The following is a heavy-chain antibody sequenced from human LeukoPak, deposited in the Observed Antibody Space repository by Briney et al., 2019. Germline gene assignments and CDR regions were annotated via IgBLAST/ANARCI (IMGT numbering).Heavy chain of an antibody. CDR2: IYYSGST. CDR3: ARYQYPVGGDHRAFDY. J-gene: IGHJ4*02. CDR1: GGSVSSGSYY. Sequence: KSSETLSLTCTVSGGSVSSGSYYWSWIRQPPGKGLEWIGYIYYSGSTNYNPSLKSRVTISVDTSKNQFSLKLSSVTAADTAVYYCARYQYPVGGDHRAFDYWGQGTLVTVSS. V-gene: IGHV4-61*01. D-gene: IGHD4-17*01.